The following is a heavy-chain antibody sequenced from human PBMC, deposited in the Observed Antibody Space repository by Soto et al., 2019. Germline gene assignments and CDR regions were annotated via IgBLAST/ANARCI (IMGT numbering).Heavy chain of an antibody. J-gene: IGHJ5*02. CDR1: GFTINNYW. CDR2: IKQDGNER. D-gene: IGHD1-26*01. CDR3: ATWGATAS. Sequence: EVQLVESGGGLVQPGGSLRLSCAASGFTINNYWMHWVHQAPGKGLQWVANIKQDGNERYYVDSVKGRFTVSRDNAKNSLYLQMNSLRAEDTAVYYCATWGATASWGQGTLVTVSS. V-gene: IGHV3-7*01.